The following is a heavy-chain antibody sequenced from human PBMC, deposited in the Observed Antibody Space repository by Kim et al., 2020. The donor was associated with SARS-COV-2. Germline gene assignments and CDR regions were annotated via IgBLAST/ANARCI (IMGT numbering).Heavy chain of an antibody. V-gene: IGHV3-7*01. Sequence: GGSLRLSCSASGFLFSNHWMAWVRQTPEKGLEFVGNIKEDGSATYLVDSVRGRFTISRDNAKNSLSLQMDSLRGEDTAVYYCARDYGRSFDLWGQGTLVT. J-gene: IGHJ4*02. CDR1: GFLFSNHW. D-gene: IGHD4-17*01. CDR2: IKEDGSAT. CDR3: ARDYGRSFDL.